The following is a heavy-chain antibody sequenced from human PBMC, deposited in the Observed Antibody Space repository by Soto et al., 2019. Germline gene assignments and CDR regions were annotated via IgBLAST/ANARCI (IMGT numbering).Heavy chain of an antibody. J-gene: IGHJ6*02. D-gene: IGHD3-16*01. CDR3: TTYTGYGMDV. CDR2: IYTAGST. V-gene: IGHV3-53*02. Sequence: EVQMVETGGGLSQPGGSLRLSCAVSGFIVSSKYMTWVRQAPGQGLEWVSVIYTAGSTHYADSARGRFTISRDSSKNTLYLQMNSLRAEDAAVYYCTTYTGYGMDVWGQGTTVTVSS. CDR1: GFIVSSKY.